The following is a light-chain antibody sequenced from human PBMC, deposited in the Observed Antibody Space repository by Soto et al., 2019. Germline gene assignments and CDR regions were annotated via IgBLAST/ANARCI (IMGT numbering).Light chain of an antibody. CDR2: GAS. J-gene: IGKJ1*01. V-gene: IGKV3-20*01. Sequence: EIVLTQSPGTLSLSPGERATLSCRASQSVSSDLAWYHQKPGQAPRLLIYGASTRATGIPDRFSGSGSGTDFTLTISRLEPEDFAVYYCQQYGSSRTFGQGTKVDIK. CDR3: QQYGSSRT. CDR1: QSVSSD.